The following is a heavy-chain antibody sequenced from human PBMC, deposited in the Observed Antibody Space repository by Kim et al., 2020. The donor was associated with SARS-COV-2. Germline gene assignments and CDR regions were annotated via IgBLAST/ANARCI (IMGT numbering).Heavy chain of an antibody. CDR3: ARTGYYYDSSGYYGSAHFEY. CDR2: INHSGST. V-gene: IGHV4-34*01. J-gene: IGHJ4*02. D-gene: IGHD3-22*01. CDR1: GGSFSGYY. Sequence: SETLSLTCAVYGGSFSGYYWSWIRQPPGKGLEWMGEINHSGSTNYNPSLKSRVTISVDTSKNQFSLKLSSVTAADTAVYYCARTGYYYDSSGYYGSAHFEYWGQGTLVTVSS.